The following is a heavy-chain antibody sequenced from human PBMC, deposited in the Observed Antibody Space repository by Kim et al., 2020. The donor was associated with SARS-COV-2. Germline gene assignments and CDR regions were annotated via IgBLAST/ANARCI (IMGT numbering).Heavy chain of an antibody. D-gene: IGHD2-2*03. CDR2: IDGSDGTT. CDR1: GFTFTGYS. J-gene: IGHJ5*02. V-gene: IGHV3-23*01. CDR3: MKEGWSWICDH. Sequence: GGSLRLSCTTSGFTFTGYSMSWVRQAPGKGLEWVSSIDGSDGTTYYVDSVKGRFTISRDNSKNTLYLQMNSLRADDTAVYYCMKEGWSWICDHSGQGT.